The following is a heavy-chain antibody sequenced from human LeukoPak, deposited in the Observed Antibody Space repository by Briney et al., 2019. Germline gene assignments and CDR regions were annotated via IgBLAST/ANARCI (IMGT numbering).Heavy chain of an antibody. Sequence: GGSLRLSCAASGFTFSSYWMHWVRQAPGKGLVWVSRINSDGSSTSYADSVKGRFTISRDNAQNSLSLQMNSLRAEDTAVYYCARDDYDSSTPYFFDYWGQGTLVTVSS. D-gene: IGHD3-22*01. CDR2: INSDGSST. J-gene: IGHJ4*02. CDR1: GFTFSSYW. CDR3: ARDDYDSSTPYFFDY. V-gene: IGHV3-74*01.